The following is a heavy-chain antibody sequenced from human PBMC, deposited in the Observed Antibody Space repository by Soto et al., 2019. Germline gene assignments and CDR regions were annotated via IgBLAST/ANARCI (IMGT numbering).Heavy chain of an antibody. V-gene: IGHV4-59*01. Sequence: NRSETLSLTCTVSGGSISSYYWGWIRQPPGKGLEWIGYIYYSGSTNYNPSLKSRVTISVDTSKNQFSLKLSSVTAADTAVYYCARAPGSSWKSNWFDPWGQGTLVTVSS. CDR3: ARAPGSSWKSNWFDP. D-gene: IGHD6-13*01. CDR1: GGSISSYY. J-gene: IGHJ5*02. CDR2: IYYSGST.